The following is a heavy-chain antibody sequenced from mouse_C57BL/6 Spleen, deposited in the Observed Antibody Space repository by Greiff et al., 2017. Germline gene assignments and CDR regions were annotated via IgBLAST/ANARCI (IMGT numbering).Heavy chain of an antibody. Sequence: EVQLQESGPGMVKPSQSLSLTCTVTGYSITSGYDWHWIRHFPGNKLEWMGYISYSGSTNYNPSLKSRTSITHDTSKNHFFLKLKSVTTEDTATYYCARGSGYYAMDYWGQGTSVTVSS. J-gene: IGHJ4*01. CDR3: ARGSGYYAMDY. CDR1: GYSITSGYD. V-gene: IGHV3-1*01. CDR2: ISYSGST. D-gene: IGHD4-1*01.